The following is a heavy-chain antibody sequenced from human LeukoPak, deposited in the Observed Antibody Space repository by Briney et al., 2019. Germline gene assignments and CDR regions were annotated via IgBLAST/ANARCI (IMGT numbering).Heavy chain of an antibody. CDR3: ARGGLVRSTRGYFDY. Sequence: SQTLSLTCAISGDSVSSNTGGWNWIRQSPSRGLEWLGRTYYRSKWYNDYAVSAKSRISINPDTSKNQFSLQLNSVTPEDTAVYYCARGGLVRSTRGYFDYWGQGTLVTVSS. D-gene: IGHD1-26*01. J-gene: IGHJ4*02. CDR2: TYYRSKWYN. V-gene: IGHV6-1*01. CDR1: GDSVSSNTGG.